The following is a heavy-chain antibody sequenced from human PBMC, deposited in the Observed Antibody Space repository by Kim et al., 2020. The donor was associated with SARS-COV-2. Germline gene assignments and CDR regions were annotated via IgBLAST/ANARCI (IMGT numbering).Heavy chain of an antibody. V-gene: IGHV3-23*01. D-gene: IGHD6-19*01. CDR1: GFTLSSSV. CDR3: AKVISSSGGWSDYYGMAV. J-gene: IGHJ6*01. CDR2: ISPTGGGT. Sequence: GGSLRLSCEASGFTLSSSVMTWVRQAPGKGLEWVSTISPTGGGTYSAESAKGRFTSSRDNSNNMLYLQMNSLRAGDTALYYCAKVISSSGGWSDYYGMAV.